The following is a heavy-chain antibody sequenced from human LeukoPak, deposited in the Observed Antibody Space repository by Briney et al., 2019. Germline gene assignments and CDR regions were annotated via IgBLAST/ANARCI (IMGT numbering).Heavy chain of an antibody. CDR3: ATDEGLDLDAFDI. D-gene: IGHD3/OR15-3a*01. Sequence: GASVKVSCKVSGYALTELSTHWVRQAPGKGLEWMGGFDPEDGETIYAQKFQGRVTMTEDTSTDTAYMELSSLRSEDTAVYYCATDEGLDLDAFDIWGQGTMVTVSS. V-gene: IGHV1-24*01. CDR1: GYALTELS. J-gene: IGHJ3*02. CDR2: FDPEDGET.